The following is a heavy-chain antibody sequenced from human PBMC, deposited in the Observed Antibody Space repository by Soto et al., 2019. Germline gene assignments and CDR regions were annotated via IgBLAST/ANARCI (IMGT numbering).Heavy chain of an antibody. J-gene: IGHJ5*02. CDR2: MNPNSGNT. V-gene: IGHV1-8*01. D-gene: IGHD3-22*01. CDR1: GYTFTSYY. CDR3: ARPYYDSSGPGSRFDP. Sequence: WASVKVSCKASGYTFTSYYINWVRQATGQGLEWMGRMNPNSGNTGYAQKFQGRVTMTRNTSISTAYMELSSLRSEDTAVYYCARPYYDSSGPGSRFDPWGQGTLVTVSS.